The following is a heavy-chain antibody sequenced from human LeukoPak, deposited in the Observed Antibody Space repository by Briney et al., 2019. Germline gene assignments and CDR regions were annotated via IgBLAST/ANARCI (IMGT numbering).Heavy chain of an antibody. J-gene: IGHJ4*02. V-gene: IGHV3-23*01. CDR3: ANFAVIDSLPDY. CDR2: ITGSGGST. D-gene: IGHD3-9*01. CDR1: GFTFNTYA. Sequence: GGSLRLSCAASGFTFNTYAMSWVRQAPGKGLEWVSSITGSGGSTYYADSVKGRFTISRDNSENTLYLQMNSLRAEDTAVYYCANFAVIDSLPDYWGQGTLVTVSS.